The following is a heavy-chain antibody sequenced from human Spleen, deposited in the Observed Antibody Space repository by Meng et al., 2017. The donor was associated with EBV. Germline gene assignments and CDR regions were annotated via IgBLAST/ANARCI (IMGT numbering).Heavy chain of an antibody. Sequence: QVQLVQFGPELRKPGASMKVSCKASGYRFTNYALTWVRQAPGQGLEWMGWINTNTGHPTYAQGFTGRFVFSLDTSVRTTYLQISNLKAEDTAVYYCARDSTENLDYWGQGTLVTVSS. CDR2: INTNTGHP. CDR3: ARDSTENLDY. V-gene: IGHV7-4-1*02. J-gene: IGHJ4*02. D-gene: IGHD4-17*01. CDR1: GYRFTNYA.